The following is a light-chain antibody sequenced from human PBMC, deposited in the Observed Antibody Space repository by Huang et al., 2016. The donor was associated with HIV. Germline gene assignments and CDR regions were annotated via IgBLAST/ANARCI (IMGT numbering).Light chain of an antibody. Sequence: EIVLTQSPATWSMSPGQRATLSCRASQSVSRNLAWFQQKPGQAPRLLIYGASTRAAGIPAMFSGSGSGTGFTLTISSLQSEDCAVYYCQQYNNWPPMYTFGQGPSWRS. V-gene: IGKV3-15*01. CDR2: GAS. CDR1: QSVSRN. CDR3: QQYNNWPPMYT. J-gene: IGKJ2*01.